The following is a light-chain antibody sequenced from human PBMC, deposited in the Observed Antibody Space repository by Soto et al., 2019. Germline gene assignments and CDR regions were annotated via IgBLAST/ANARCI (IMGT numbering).Light chain of an antibody. V-gene: IGLV2-14*03. Sequence: QSVLTQPASVSGSPGQSITISCTGTSSDVGGYNYVSWYQQHPGKAPKLMIYEVSNRPSGDSDRFSGSKSGNTASLTISGLQAEDEADYYCSSYTSSSTPYVFGSGTKVTVL. CDR1: SSDVGGYNY. CDR2: EVS. CDR3: SSYTSSSTPYV. J-gene: IGLJ1*01.